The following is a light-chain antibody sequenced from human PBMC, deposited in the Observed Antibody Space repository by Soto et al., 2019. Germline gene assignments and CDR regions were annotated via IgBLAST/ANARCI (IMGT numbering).Light chain of an antibody. CDR1: QSVSSY. CDR3: QQYGTSPPRST. Sequence: EIVLTQSPATLSLSPGERATLSCRASQSVSSYLAWYQQKPGQAPRLLIYDASSRATGIPDRFSGRGSGTDFTLTISRLEPEDFAVYYCQQYGTSPPRSTFGGGTKVDI. J-gene: IGKJ4*01. V-gene: IGKV3-20*01. CDR2: DAS.